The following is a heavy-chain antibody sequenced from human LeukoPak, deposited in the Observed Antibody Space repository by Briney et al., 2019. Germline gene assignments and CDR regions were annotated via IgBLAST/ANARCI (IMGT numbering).Heavy chain of an antibody. D-gene: IGHD3-22*01. V-gene: IGHV1-24*01. CDR2: FDPEDGET. CDR3: ATLGDDSSGYAAGY. CDR1: GYTLTDLS. Sequence: ASVKVSCKVSGYTLTDLSMNWVRQSPGQGLEWMGGFDPEDGETIYAQKFQGRVTMTEDTSTDTAYMELSSLRSEDTAVYYCATLGDDSSGYAAGYWGQGTLVTVSS. J-gene: IGHJ4*02.